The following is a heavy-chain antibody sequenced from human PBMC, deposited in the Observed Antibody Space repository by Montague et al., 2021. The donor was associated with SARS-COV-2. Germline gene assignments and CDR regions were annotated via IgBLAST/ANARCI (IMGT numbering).Heavy chain of an antibody. CDR2: IYYTGST. CDR3: VRDFYDTSDYFQAPFDV. V-gene: IGHV4-59*02. CDR1: GVSVNNYY. D-gene: IGHD3-22*01. J-gene: IGHJ2*01. Sequence: SETLSLTCSVSGVSVNNYYWAWIRQTPEKGLEWIGYIYYTGSTNYNPSLRNRITISIDTSANQFSLKLKSVTAADTAVYYCVRDFYDTSDYFQAPFDVWGHGTVVSVSA.